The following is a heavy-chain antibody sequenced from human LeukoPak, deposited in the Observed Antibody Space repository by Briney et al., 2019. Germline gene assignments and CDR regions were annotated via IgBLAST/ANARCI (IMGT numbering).Heavy chain of an antibody. V-gene: IGHV3-7*01. D-gene: IGHD1-26*01. CDR2: IKEDESER. Sequence: PGGSLRLSCAAAGFSFSSYWMSWVRQAPGKGLEWVANIKEDESERYYLDSVKGRFTISRDNTKSLLYLQMSSLRADDTAVYYYARSVGALYHWGQGTLVTVSS. J-gene: IGHJ4*02. CDR1: GFSFSSYW. CDR3: ARSVGALYH.